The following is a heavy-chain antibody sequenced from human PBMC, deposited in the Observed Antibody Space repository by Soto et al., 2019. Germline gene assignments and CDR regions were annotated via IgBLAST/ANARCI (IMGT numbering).Heavy chain of an antibody. D-gene: IGHD6-13*01. Sequence: ASVKVSCKASGYTFTSYGISWVRQAPGQGFEWMGWISAYNGNTNYAQKLQGRVTMTTDTSTSTAYMELRSLRSDDTAVYYCARDVPLAADIYYYGMDVWGQGTTVTVSS. CDR2: ISAYNGNT. CDR1: GYTFTSYG. V-gene: IGHV1-18*01. CDR3: ARDVPLAADIYYYGMDV. J-gene: IGHJ6*02.